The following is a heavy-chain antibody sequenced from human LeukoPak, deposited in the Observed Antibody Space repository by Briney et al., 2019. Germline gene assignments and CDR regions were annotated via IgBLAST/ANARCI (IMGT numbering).Heavy chain of an antibody. CDR3: AGEEERGVTVAGTAFDY. CDR2: IIPTLGIA. D-gene: IGHD6-19*01. J-gene: IGHJ4*02. V-gene: IGHV1-69*04. CDR1: GGTFSSYS. Sequence: SVKVSCKASGGTFSSYSITWVRQAPGQGLEWMGRIIPTLGIANYAQKFQGRVTITADKSTSTAYMELSSLRSEDTAVYYCAGEEERGVTVAGTAFDYWGQGNLVTVSS.